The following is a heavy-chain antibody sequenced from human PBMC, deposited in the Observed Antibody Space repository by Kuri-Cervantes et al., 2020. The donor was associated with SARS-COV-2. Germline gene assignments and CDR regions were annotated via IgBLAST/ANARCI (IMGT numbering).Heavy chain of an antibody. V-gene: IGHV5-10-1*01. CDR3: ARQGGQNGGGAFDI. J-gene: IGHJ3*02. CDR2: IDPSDSYT. CDR1: GYIFTNYW. D-gene: IGHD1-1*01. Sequence: GESLKISCKASGYIFTNYWITWVRQMPGKGLEWMGRIDPSDSYTNYSPSFQVHVTMSADKSIRTAYLQWSSLRASDTAMYYCARQGGQNGGGAFDIWGQGTRVTVSS.